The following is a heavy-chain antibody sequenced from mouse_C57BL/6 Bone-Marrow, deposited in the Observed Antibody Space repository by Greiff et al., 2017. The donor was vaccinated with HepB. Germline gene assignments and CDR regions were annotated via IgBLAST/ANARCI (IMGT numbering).Heavy chain of an antibody. Sequence: EVKLMESGAELVRPGASVKLSCTASGFNIKDDYMHWVKQRPEQGLEWIGWIDPENGDTEYASKFQGKATITADTSSNTAYLQLSSLTSEDTAVYYCTTRGGYWGQGTTLTVSS. CDR1: GFNIKDDY. J-gene: IGHJ2*01. V-gene: IGHV14-4*01. CDR2: IDPENGDT. CDR3: TTRGGY.